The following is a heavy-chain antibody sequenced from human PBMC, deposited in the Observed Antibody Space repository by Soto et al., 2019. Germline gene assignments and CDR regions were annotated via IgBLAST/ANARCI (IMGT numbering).Heavy chain of an antibody. CDR2: INPNSGDT. D-gene: IGHD3-9*01. CDR3: ARDARGTRGFDEMDI. V-gene: IGHV1-2*02. CDR1: GYIFTGYP. J-gene: IGHJ6*02. Sequence: ASVKVSCKASGYIFTGYPIHWVRQAPGRGLEWMGWINPNSGDTEYAQNFQGRVTMTRDTSFNLVYMEMGGLMSDDTAVYYCARDARGTRGFDEMDIWGQGTTVTVSS.